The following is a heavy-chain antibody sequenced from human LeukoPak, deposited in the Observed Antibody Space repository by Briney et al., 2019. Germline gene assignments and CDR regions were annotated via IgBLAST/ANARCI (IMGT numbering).Heavy chain of an antibody. CDR2: ITNDGSST. V-gene: IGHV3-74*01. CDR1: GLTFSSHW. D-gene: IGHD1-26*01. Sequence: PGGSLRLSCAASGLTFSSHWMHWVRQAPGKGLVWVSRITNDGSSTTYADSVKGRFTISRDNAKNMLYLQVNSLRAEDTAVYYCARSRAFNSGAFDPWGQGSLVTVSS. J-gene: IGHJ5*02. CDR3: ARSRAFNSGAFDP.